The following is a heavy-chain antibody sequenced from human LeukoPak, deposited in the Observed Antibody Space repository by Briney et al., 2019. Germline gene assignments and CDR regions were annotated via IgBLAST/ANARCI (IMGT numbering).Heavy chain of an antibody. Sequence: KPSETLSLTCTVSGGSISSYYWSWIRQPPGKGLEWIGYIYYSRSTNYNPSLKSRVTISVDTSKNQFSLKLSSVTAADTAVYYCARDSPVAGGVFDYWGQGTLVTVSS. J-gene: IGHJ4*02. CDR2: IYYSRST. D-gene: IGHD6-19*01. CDR1: GGSISSYY. CDR3: ARDSPVAGGVFDY. V-gene: IGHV4-59*01.